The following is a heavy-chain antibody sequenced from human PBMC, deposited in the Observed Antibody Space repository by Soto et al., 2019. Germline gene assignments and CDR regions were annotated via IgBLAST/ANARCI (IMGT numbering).Heavy chain of an antibody. D-gene: IGHD4-17*01. CDR1: GGSISSYY. Sequence: SETLSLTCTVSGGSISSYYWSWIRQPPGKGLEWIGYIYYSGSTNYNPSLKSRVTISVDTSKNQFSLKLSSVTAADTAVYYCARDRGEDGDSYYGVDVWGQGTTVTVSS. V-gene: IGHV4-59*01. CDR2: IYYSGST. CDR3: ARDRGEDGDSYYGVDV. J-gene: IGHJ6*02.